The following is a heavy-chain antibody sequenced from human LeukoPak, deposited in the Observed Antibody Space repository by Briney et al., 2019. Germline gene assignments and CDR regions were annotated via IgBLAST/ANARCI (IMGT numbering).Heavy chain of an antibody. V-gene: IGHV4-39*01. J-gene: IGHJ4*02. D-gene: IGHD4-17*01. CDR1: GGSINRSYYY. Sequence: SETLSLTCTVSGGSINRSYYYWGWIRQPPGKGLEWIGSIYYSGNTYYNPSLKSRVTISVDTSKNQFSLKLSSVTAADTAVYYCARLMTSVTSEYWGQGTLVTVSS. CDR2: IYYSGNT. CDR3: ARLMTSVTSEY.